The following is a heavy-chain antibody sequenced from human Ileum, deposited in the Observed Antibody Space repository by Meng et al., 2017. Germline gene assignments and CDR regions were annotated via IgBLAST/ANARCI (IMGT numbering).Heavy chain of an antibody. CDR3: TTYPRGVVVVVATAYFDY. D-gene: IGHD2-15*01. CDR1: GFTFTNAW. V-gene: IGHV3-15*01. CDR2: IKSKSDGGTT. Sequence: GGSLRLSCAASGFTFTNAWMSWVRQAPGKGLEWVGRIKSKSDGGTTEYAAPVKGRFTISRDDSKNTLYLQMNSLKTEDTAVYYCTTYPRGVVVVVATAYFDYWGQGTLVTVSS. J-gene: IGHJ4*02.